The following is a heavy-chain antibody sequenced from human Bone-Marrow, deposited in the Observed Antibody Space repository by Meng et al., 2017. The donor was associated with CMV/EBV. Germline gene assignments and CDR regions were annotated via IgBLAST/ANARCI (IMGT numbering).Heavy chain of an antibody. Sequence: WAATGFTLRRKCMNRVRQATGEGMKWVSSISSRSSDIYYAESVKGRFTISRDNAKNSLYLQMNSLRAEDTAVYYCARWGDTAMVSDYWGQGTLVT. CDR1: GFTLRRKC. D-gene: IGHD5-18*01. V-gene: IGHV3-21*01. CDR3: ARWGDTAMVSDY. CDR2: ISSRSSDI. J-gene: IGHJ4*02.